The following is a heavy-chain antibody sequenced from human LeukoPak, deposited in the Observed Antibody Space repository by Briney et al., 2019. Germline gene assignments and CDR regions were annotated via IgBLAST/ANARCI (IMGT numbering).Heavy chain of an antibody. D-gene: IGHD5-24*01. CDR3: ARDLDRDGYNTGDY. J-gene: IGHJ4*02. CDR1: GFTVSSNY. CDR2: IYSGGST. Sequence: PGGSLRLSCAASGFTVSSNYMSWVPHAPGKGLECGSVIYSGGSTYNADSVNGRFTISRDNSKNTLYLQMNSLRGEDTAVYYCARDLDRDGYNTGDYWGQGTLVTVSS. V-gene: IGHV3-53*01.